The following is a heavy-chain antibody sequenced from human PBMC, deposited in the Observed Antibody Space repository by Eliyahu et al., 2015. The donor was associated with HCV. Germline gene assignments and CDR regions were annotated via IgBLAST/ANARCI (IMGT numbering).Heavy chain of an antibody. CDR1: GGSFSGYY. CDR3: ARGVRPGGSGSYSSRTYYFDY. J-gene: IGHJ4*02. D-gene: IGHD3-10*01. V-gene: IGHV4-34*01. CDR2: XNHSGST. Sequence: QVQLQQLGAGLLKPSETLSLTCAVYGGSFSGYYXXWIRQPPGXGLEWXGEXNHSGSTXYNPSLKSRXTISVDTSKNQFSLKLSSVTAADTAVYYCARGVRPGGSGSYSSRTYYFDYWGQGTLVTVSS.